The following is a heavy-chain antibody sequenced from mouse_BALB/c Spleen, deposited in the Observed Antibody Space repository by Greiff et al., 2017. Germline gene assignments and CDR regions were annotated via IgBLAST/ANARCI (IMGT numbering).Heavy chain of an antibody. CDR3: TRDYGIY. CDR2: ISSGGSYT. J-gene: IGHJ2*01. CDR1: GFTFSSYT. V-gene: IGHV5-6-4*01. D-gene: IGHD2-1*01. Sequence: EVQLVESGGGLVKPGGSLKLSCAASGFTFSSYTMSWVRQTPEKRLEWVATISSGGSYTYYPDSVKGRFTISRDNAKNTLYLQMSSLKSEDTAMYYCTRDYGIYWGQGTTLTVSS.